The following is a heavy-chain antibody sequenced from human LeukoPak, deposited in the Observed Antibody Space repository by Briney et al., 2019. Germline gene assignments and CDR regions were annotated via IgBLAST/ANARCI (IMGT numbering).Heavy chain of an antibody. CDR3: AGEYSLSYYYYYYMDV. CDR1: GGSISSYY. V-gene: IGHV4-4*07. D-gene: IGHD6-13*01. J-gene: IGHJ6*03. CDR2: IYTSGST. Sequence: SSETLSLTCTVSGGSISSYYWSWIRQPAGKGLEWIGRIYTSGSTNYNPSLKSRVTMSVDTSKNQFSLKLSSVTAADTAVYYCAGEYSLSYYYYYYMDVWGKGTTVTVSS.